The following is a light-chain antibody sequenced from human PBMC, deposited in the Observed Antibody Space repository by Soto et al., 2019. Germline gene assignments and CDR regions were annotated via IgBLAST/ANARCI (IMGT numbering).Light chain of an antibody. CDR3: ATWDDSLSGQV. CDR1: SSNIGSNY. V-gene: IGLV1-47*01. CDR2: RNS. J-gene: IGLJ1*01. Sequence: QSVLTQPPSASGIPGQRVTVSCSGSSSNIGSNYVYWYQQLPGTAPKLLIYRNSHRPSGVPDRFSGSKSGTSASLAISGLRSEDEADYYCATWDDSLSGQVFGTGTKLTVL.